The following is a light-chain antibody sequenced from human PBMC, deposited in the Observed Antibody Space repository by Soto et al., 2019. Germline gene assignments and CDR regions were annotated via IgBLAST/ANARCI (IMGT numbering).Light chain of an antibody. V-gene: IGKV2-28*01. J-gene: IGKJ5*01. Sequence: DHVLTPSPLSLPATTGEPASISSRSSQSLLHSDGTNYLAWYQQKAGQSPQLLIYLASNRASGVPDRFSGSGSGTDFTLKISRVEAEDVGAYYCLQDLQTPYTFGQGTRLEIK. CDR3: LQDLQTPYT. CDR1: QSLLHSDGTNY. CDR2: LAS.